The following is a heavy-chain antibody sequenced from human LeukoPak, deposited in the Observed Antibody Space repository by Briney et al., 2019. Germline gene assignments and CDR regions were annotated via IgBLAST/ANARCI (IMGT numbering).Heavy chain of an antibody. Sequence: ASVKVSCKASGYTFIDYYIHWVRQAAGQGLEGMGWINPNNCGTNYGQKFQGRVTMTRDTSISTAYMELSRLISDETAVYYSAMIRYYYGSGSYSLGYWGQGCLVTVSS. CDR1: GYTFIDYY. V-gene: IGHV1-2*02. D-gene: IGHD3-10*01. CDR3: AMIRYYYGSGSYSLGY. CDR2: INPNNCGT. J-gene: IGHJ4*02.